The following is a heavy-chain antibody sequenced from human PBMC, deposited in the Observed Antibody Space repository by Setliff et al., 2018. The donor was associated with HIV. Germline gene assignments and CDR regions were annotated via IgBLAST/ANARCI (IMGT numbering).Heavy chain of an antibody. V-gene: IGHV3-7*05. CDR2: IKQDGSEK. Sequence: LRLSCAASGFLFHTYWMSWVRQAPGKGLEWVANIKQDGSEKYYVDSVKGRFTISRDNAKNSLYLQMNSLRAEDTAVYYCARETRPGLTRSGFDYWGQGTLVTVSS. CDR3: ARETRPGLTRSGFDY. D-gene: IGHD1-1*01. CDR1: GFLFHTYW. J-gene: IGHJ4*02.